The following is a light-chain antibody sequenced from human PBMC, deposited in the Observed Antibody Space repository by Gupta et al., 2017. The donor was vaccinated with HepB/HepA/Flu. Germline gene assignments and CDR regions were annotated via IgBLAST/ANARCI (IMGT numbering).Light chain of an antibody. J-gene: IGLJ1*01. Sequence: QSVLTQPPSASGTPGQRISISCSGTSSNIGRNSVNWYQQLPGTAPKLLIYSNNQRPSRVPDRFSGSKSGTSASLAISGLQSEDEADYYCAVWDDSLNGFYVFGSGTKVSVL. CDR2: SNN. CDR1: SSNIGRNS. CDR3: AVWDDSLNGFYV. V-gene: IGLV1-44*01.